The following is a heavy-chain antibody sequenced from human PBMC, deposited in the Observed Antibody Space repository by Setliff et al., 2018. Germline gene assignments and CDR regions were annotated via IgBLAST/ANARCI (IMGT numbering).Heavy chain of an antibody. D-gene: IGHD2-21*02. V-gene: IGHV3-7*01. CDR2: IKQDGSEK. Sequence: GGSLRLSCAASRFTFSNYWMSWVRQAPGKGLEWVANIKQDGSEKYYVDSVKGRFTISRDNAKNSLYLQMNSLRAEDTAVYYCVRGGEGRDDSNSGSWGQGTLVTVSS. CDR1: RFTFSNYW. J-gene: IGHJ5*02. CDR3: VRGGEGRDDSNSGS.